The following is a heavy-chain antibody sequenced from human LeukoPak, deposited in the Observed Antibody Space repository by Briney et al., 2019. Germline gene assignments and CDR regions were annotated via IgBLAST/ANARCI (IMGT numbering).Heavy chain of an antibody. CDR2: IKSNADGGTT. CDR1: GFTFSNAW. J-gene: IGHJ4*02. D-gene: IGHD6-19*01. CDR3: TRGSSGWYFDY. Sequence: GGSLRLSCAASGFTFSNAWMTWVRQAPGKGLEWVGRIKSNADGGTTDYASPVKQRITISRDDSQNTLFLQMNSLKTEDTAVYYCTRGSSGWYFDYWGQGTLVTVSS. V-gene: IGHV3-15*01.